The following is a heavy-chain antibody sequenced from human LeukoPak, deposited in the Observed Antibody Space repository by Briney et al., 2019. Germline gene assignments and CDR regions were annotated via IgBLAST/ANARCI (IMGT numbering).Heavy chain of an antibody. V-gene: IGHV3-21*01. J-gene: IGHJ4*02. CDR3: ARVRFGGKTSDY. D-gene: IGHD3-10*01. CDR2: ISSSSSYI. Sequence: GGSLRLSCAASGFTFSSYSMNWVRQAPGKGLEWVSSISSSSSYIYYADSVKGRFTISRDNAKNSLYLQMNSLRADDTAVYYCARVRFGGKTSDYWGQGTLVTVSS. CDR1: GFTFSSYS.